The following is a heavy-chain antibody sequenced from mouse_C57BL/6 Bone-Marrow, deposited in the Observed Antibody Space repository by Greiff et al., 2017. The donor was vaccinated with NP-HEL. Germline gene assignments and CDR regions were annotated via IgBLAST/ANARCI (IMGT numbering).Heavy chain of an antibody. J-gene: IGHJ2*01. CDR1: GYTFTSYW. D-gene: IGHD2-4*01. Sequence: EVQLQQSGTVLARPGASVKMSCKTSGYTFTSYWMHWVKQRPGQGLEWIGAIYPGNSDTSYNQKFKGKAKLTAVTSASTAYMELSSLTNEDSAVYYCTSYYDYDVGYFDYWGQGTTLTVSS. V-gene: IGHV1-5*01. CDR3: TSYYDYDVGYFDY. CDR2: IYPGNSDT.